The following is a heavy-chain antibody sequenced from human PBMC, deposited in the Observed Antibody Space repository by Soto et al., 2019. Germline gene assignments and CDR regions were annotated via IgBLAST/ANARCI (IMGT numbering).Heavy chain of an antibody. CDR3: ARGSWDDVSGHYYMDV. CDR1: GDSVSSNSAG. V-gene: IGHV6-1*01. D-gene: IGHD1-1*01. J-gene: IGHJ6*03. Sequence: QVQLQQSGPGLVKPSQTLSLTCDISGDSVSSNSAGWNWIRQTPSRGLEWLGRTYYRSKWYNNYAVSVKSRVSVNPDTPKNQFSLQLNSVTPEDTAVYYCARGSWDDVSGHYYMDVWGKGTTVTVSS. CDR2: TYYRSKWYN.